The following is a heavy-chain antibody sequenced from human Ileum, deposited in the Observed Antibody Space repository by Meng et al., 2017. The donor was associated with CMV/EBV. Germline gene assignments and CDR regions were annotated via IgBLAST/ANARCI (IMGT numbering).Heavy chain of an antibody. J-gene: IGHJ4*02. V-gene: IGHV1-2*02. Sequence: ASVKVSCKASGYSFTEYFMHWVRQAPGQGLECMGWINTNRGGTNYAQKFHGRLTMTRDTSISTAYMELSSLRSDDTAVYYCASGGPTVSGLAVDHWGQGTLVTVSS. D-gene: IGHD4-11*01. CDR1: GYSFTEYF. CDR3: ASGGPTVSGLAVDH. CDR2: INTNRGGT.